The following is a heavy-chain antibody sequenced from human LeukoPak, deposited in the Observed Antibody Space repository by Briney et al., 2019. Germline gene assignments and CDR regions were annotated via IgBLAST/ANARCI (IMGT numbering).Heavy chain of an antibody. D-gene: IGHD6-19*01. CDR3: ARPIAVAGHIDY. CDR1: GFTFSSYG. Sequence: GGTLRLSCAASGFTFSSYGMSWVRQAPGKGLEWVSAISGSGGSTYYADSVKGRFTIPRDNSKNTLYLQMNSLRAEDTAVYYCARPIAVAGHIDYWGQGTLVTVSS. V-gene: IGHV3-23*01. J-gene: IGHJ4*02. CDR2: ISGSGGST.